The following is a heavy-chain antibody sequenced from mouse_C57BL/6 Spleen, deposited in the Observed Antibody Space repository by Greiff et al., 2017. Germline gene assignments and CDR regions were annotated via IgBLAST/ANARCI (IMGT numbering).Heavy chain of an antibody. V-gene: IGHV1-81*01. D-gene: IGHD2-14*01. J-gene: IGHJ4*01. CDR1: GYTFTSYG. Sequence: LVESGAELARPGASVKLSCKASGYTFTSYGISWVKQRTGQGLEWIGEIYPRSGNTYYNEKFKGKATLTADKSSSTAYMELRSLTSEDSAVYFCARGGTHYYAMDYWGQGTSVTVSS. CDR3: ARGGTHYYAMDY. CDR2: IYPRSGNT.